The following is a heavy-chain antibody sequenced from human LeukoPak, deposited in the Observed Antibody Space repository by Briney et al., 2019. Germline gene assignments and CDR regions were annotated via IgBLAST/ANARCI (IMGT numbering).Heavy chain of an antibody. V-gene: IGHV1-2*02. J-gene: IGHJ5*02. CDR2: INPNSGGT. Sequence: GASVKVSCKASGYTFTGYYMHWVRQAPGQGLEWMGWINPNSGGTNYAQRFQGRVTMTRDTSISTAYMELSRLRSDDTAVYYCASSPTRGSGWYTTWGQGTLVTVSS. CDR1: GYTFTGYY. CDR3: ASSPTRGSGWYTT. D-gene: IGHD6-19*01.